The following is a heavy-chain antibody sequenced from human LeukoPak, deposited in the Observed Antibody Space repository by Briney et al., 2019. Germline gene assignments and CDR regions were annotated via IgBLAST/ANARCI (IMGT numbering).Heavy chain of an antibody. Sequence: GGSLRLSCAASGFTFSSYAMHWVRQAPGKGLEWVANIKQDGSEKYYVDSVKGRFTISRDNAKNSLYLQMNSLRAEDTAVYYCARLRGVIGDAFDIWGQGTMVTVSS. CDR1: GFTFSSYA. V-gene: IGHV3-7*01. CDR3: ARLRGVIGDAFDI. CDR2: IKQDGSEK. D-gene: IGHD3-10*01. J-gene: IGHJ3*02.